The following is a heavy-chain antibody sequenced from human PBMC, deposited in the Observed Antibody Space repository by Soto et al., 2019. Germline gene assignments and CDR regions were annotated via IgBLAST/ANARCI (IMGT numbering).Heavy chain of an antibody. D-gene: IGHD3-22*01. CDR3: AKDYYDSSGYYLDY. CDR1: GFTFSSYG. V-gene: IGHV3-30*18. J-gene: IGHJ4*02. CDR2: ISYDGSNK. Sequence: GGSLRLSCAASGFTFSSYGMHWVRQAPGKGLEWVAVISYDGSNKYYADSVKGRFTISRDNSKNTLYLQMNSLRAEDTAVYYCAKDYYDSSGYYLDYWGQGTLVTVSS.